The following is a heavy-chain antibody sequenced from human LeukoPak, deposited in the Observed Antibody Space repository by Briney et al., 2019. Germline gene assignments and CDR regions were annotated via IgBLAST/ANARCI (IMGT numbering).Heavy chain of an antibody. J-gene: IGHJ4*01. CDR2: IKQDGSEK. CDR1: GFTFSSHW. CDR3: ARAWAYYDFWSGYYYFDY. V-gene: IGHV3-7*01. D-gene: IGHD3-3*01. Sequence: GGSLRLSCAASGFTFSSHWMGWVRQAPGRGLEWVANIKQDGSEKYYVDSVKGRFTISRDNAKNSLYLQMNSLRAEDTAVYYCARAWAYYDFWSGYYYFDYWGQEPWSPSPQ.